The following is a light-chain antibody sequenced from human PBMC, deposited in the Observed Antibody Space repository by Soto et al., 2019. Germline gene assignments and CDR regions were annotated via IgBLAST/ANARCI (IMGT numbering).Light chain of an antibody. V-gene: IGLV2-14*01. CDR2: EVT. J-gene: IGLJ1*01. CDR1: DTDVGQEKS. Sequence: QSVLTQPASVCGSRGQSIIISCVGRDTDVGQEKSVSWYQQGPGQAPKLLIFEVTNRPSGVSKRFSGSRSGNTASLTISGLQPDDEGDYFCVSYTDTDTLVFGTGTKLTVL. CDR3: VSYTDTDTLV.